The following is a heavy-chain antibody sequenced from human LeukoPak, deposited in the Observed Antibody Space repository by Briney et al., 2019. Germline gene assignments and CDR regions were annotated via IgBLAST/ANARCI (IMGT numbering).Heavy chain of an antibody. V-gene: IGHV1-3*01. Sequence: ASVKVSCKASGYTFTSYAMYWVRQAPGQRLEWMGWINAGNGNTKYSQKFQGRVTISRDTSASTAYMELSSLRFEDTAVYYCAREGTAAGIGFEGARWFDPWGQGTLVTVSS. CDR1: GYTFTSYA. D-gene: IGHD6-13*01. CDR3: AREGTAAGIGFEGARWFDP. J-gene: IGHJ5*02. CDR2: INAGNGNT.